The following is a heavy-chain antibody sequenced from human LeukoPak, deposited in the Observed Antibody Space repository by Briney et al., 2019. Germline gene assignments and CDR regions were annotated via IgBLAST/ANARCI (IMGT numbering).Heavy chain of an antibody. J-gene: IGHJ3*02. V-gene: IGHV3-7*05. Sequence: GGSLRLSCAASGFTFSSYWMSWVRQAPGKGLEWVANIKQDGSEKYYEDSVKGRFTISRDNAKNSLYLQMNSLRAEDTAVYYCATEGYCSGGSCYSSGAFDIWGQGTMVTVSS. CDR2: IKQDGSEK. D-gene: IGHD2-15*01. CDR1: GFTFSSYW. CDR3: ATEGYCSGGSCYSSGAFDI.